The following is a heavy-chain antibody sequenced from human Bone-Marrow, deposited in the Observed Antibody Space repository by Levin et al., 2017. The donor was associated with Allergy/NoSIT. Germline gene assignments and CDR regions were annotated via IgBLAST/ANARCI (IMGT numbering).Heavy chain of an antibody. J-gene: IGHJ6*02. V-gene: IGHV4-61*01. CDR2: VYYSGST. CDR1: GDSVNTPKYY. CDR3: ARAPRDYYYYYAMDV. Sequence: SETLSLTCSVSGDSVNTPKYYWSWIRQPPGKGLEWIGYVYYSGSTRYLPSLKGRVTISLDTSRNQFSLRLGSVTAADTARYYCARAPRDYYYYYAMDVWGQGTTLTVSS.